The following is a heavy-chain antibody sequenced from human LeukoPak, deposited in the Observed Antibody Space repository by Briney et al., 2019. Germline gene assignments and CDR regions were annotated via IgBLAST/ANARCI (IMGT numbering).Heavy chain of an antibody. CDR3: ITDPGEWEPI. CDR2: IKSKTDGETT. V-gene: IGHV3-15*01. D-gene: IGHD1-26*01. CDR1: GLTFTNAW. J-gene: IGHJ3*02. Sequence: TGGSLRLPCATSGLTFTNAWMSWVRQAPGKGLEWVGRIKSKTDGETTDYAAPVKGRFTISRDDSKNTLYLQMNRLKTEDTAVYYCITDPGEWEPIWGQGTMVTVSS.